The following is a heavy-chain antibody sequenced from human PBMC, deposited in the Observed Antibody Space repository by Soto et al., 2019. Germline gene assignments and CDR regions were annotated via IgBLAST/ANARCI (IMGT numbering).Heavy chain of an antibody. CDR1: GGTFSSYA. Sequence: ASVKVSRKASGGTFSSYAISWVRQAPGQGLEWMGGIIPIFGTANYAQKFQGRVTITADESTSTAYMELRSLRSEDTAVYYCARVPPPAARPDYYYYGMDVWGQGTTVTVSS. J-gene: IGHJ6*02. D-gene: IGHD2-2*01. CDR3: ARVPPPAARPDYYYYGMDV. CDR2: IIPIFGTA. V-gene: IGHV1-69*13.